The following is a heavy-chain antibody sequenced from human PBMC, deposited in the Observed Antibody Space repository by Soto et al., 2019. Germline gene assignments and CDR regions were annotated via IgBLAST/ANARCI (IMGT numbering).Heavy chain of an antibody. Sequence: ASVKVSGKASGYTFTSYDINWVRQATGQGLEWMGWMNPNSGNTGYAQKFQGRVTMTRNTSISTAYMELSSLRSEDTAVYYCARGSGDREYFQHWGQGTLVTVSS. J-gene: IGHJ1*01. D-gene: IGHD4-17*01. CDR1: GYTFTSYD. CDR2: MNPNSGNT. V-gene: IGHV1-8*01. CDR3: ARGSGDREYFQH.